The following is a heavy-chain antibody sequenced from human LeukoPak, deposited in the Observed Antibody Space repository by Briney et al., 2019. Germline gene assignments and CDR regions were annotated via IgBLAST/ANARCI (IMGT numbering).Heavy chain of an antibody. J-gene: IGHJ6*04. CDR1: GFTFSNYG. Sequence: GGPLSLSCAAAGFTFSNYGMQWVRQAPGKGLGGGAVIRYDGSNKYYADSVKGRFTISRDNSKNTLYLQMNSLRAEDTAVYYCARDPIAVAGTGGDGMDVWGKGTTVTVSS. V-gene: IGHV3-33*01. D-gene: IGHD6-19*01. CDR2: IRYDGSNK. CDR3: ARDPIAVAGTGGDGMDV.